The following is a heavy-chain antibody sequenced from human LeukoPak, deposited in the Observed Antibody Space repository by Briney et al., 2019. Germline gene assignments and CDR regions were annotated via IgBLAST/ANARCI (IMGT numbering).Heavy chain of an antibody. J-gene: IGHJ4*02. CDR1: GGSISSSAYH. D-gene: IGHD5-24*01. CDR3: ARGPRWLQLKGAFDY. Sequence: PSETLSLTCTVSGGSISSSAYHWGWIHQPPGKGLEWIGSIHYSGTTYYNPSLKSRVTISVNTSKNQFSLKLSSVTAADTAVYYCARGPRWLQLKGAFDYWGQGTLVTVSS. V-gene: IGHV4-39*07. CDR2: IHYSGTT.